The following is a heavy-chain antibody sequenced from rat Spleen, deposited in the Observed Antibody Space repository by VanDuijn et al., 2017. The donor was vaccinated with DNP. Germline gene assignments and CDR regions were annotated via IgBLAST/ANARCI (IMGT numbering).Heavy chain of an antibody. J-gene: IGHJ3*01. CDR3: TTDLAY. CDR1: GFIFSYYD. V-gene: IGHV5-27*01. CDR2: SSISGENT. Sequence: EVQLVESGGGLVQPGRSLKLSCAASGFIFSYYDMAWVRQAPTKGLDWVVFSSISGENTYYRDSVKGRFTISRDNAKSSLYLQMESLRSEDTATYYCTTDLAYWGQGTLVTVSS.